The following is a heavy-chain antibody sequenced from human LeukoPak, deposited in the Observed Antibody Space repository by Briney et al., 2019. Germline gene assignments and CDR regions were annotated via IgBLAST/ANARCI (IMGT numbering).Heavy chain of an antibody. Sequence: SETLSLTCAVYGGSFSGYYWSWIRQPPGKGLEWIGEINHSGSTNYNPSLKSRVTISVDTSKNQLSLKLSSVTAADTAVYYCARHRGDYYYYYGMDVWGQGTTVTVSS. D-gene: IGHD4-17*01. CDR3: ARHRGDYYYYYGMDV. V-gene: IGHV4-34*01. CDR2: INHSGST. CDR1: GGSFSGYY. J-gene: IGHJ6*02.